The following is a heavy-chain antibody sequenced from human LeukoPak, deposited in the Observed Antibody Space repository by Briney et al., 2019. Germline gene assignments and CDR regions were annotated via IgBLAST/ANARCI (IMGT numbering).Heavy chain of an antibody. CDR3: AKPRLRGGYLFDY. V-gene: IGHV3-30*18. D-gene: IGHD5-12*01. Sequence: PGGSLRLSCAASGFTFSSYGMHWVRQAPGKGLEWMAVVSDDGSNKYYEDSVRGRFTISRDNSKNTLYLQMSSLRDEDTAVYYCAKPRLRGGYLFDYWGQGTLVTV. CDR1: GFTFSSYG. J-gene: IGHJ4*02. CDR2: VSDDGSNK.